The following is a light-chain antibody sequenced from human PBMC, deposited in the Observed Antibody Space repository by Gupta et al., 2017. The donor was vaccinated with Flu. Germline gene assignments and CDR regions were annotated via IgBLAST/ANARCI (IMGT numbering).Light chain of an antibody. CDR2: AAS. J-gene: IGKJ1*01. V-gene: IGKV3-20*01. CDR3: HHYGRSPLT. CDR1: QSVSGTY. Sequence: EVVLTQSPGTLSLSPGERATLSCRASQSVSGTYLAWYQQKPAQAPRLLSYAASTRAAGIPDRVRGSGSGIDFTLTISRLEPEDFAMYYWHHYGRSPLTFGQGTAVEIK.